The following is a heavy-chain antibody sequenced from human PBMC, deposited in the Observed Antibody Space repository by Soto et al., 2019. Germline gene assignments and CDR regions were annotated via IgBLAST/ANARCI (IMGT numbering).Heavy chain of an antibody. Sequence: GASVKVSCKASGYTFTSYGISWVRQAPGQGLEWMGWISAYNGNTNYAQKFQGRVTMTEDTSTDTAYMELSSLRSEDTAVYYCAIPYSIVLVPAAAGGAFDIWGQGTMVTVSS. V-gene: IGHV1-18*01. CDR3: AIPYSIVLVPAAAGGAFDI. J-gene: IGHJ3*02. D-gene: IGHD2-2*01. CDR2: ISAYNGNT. CDR1: GYTFTSYG.